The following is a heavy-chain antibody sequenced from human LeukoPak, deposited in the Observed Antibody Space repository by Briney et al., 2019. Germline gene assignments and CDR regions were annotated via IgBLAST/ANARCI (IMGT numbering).Heavy chain of an antibody. CDR3: ARDQRFGHFDS. CDR1: GXTFNVYN. J-gene: IGHJ4*02. CDR2: ISSSSIYI. V-gene: IGHV3-21*01. D-gene: IGHD3-10*01. Sequence: GGSLRLSCAASGXTFNVYNMNWVRQAPGKGLEWVSSISSSSIYIYYADSVKGRFTISRDNANNSLYLPMNSLRAEDTAVYYCARDQRFGHFDSWGQGILVTVSS.